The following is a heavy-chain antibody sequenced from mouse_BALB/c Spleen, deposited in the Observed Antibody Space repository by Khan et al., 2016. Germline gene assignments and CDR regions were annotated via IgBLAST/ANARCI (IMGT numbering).Heavy chain of an antibody. Sequence: VQLKQSGPDLVKPGASVKISCKASGYSFTGYYMDWVKQSHGKSLEWIGRLNPNNGGTTYNQNFKGKAILTVDKSSTTAYMELRSLTSEDSAVXYCLLDAMDYWGQGTSGTVSS. D-gene: IGHD2-10*01. V-gene: IGHV1-18*01. J-gene: IGHJ4*01. CDR1: GYSFTGYY. CDR2: LNPNNGGT. CDR3: LLDAMDY.